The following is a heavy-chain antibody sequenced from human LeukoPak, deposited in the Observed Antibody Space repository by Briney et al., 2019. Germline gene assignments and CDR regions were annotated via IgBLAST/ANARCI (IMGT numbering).Heavy chain of an antibody. D-gene: IGHD1-14*01. J-gene: IGHJ6*03. CDR2: IYTSGST. CDR3: ARASEDYYYYYMDV. V-gene: IGHV4-61*02. Sequence: KPSETLSLTCTVSGGSISSGSYYWSWIRQPAGKGLEWIGRIYTSGSTNYNPSLKSRVTISVDTSKNQFSLKVRSVTAADTAVYYRARASEDYYYYYMDVWGKGTTVTISS. CDR1: GGSISSGSYY.